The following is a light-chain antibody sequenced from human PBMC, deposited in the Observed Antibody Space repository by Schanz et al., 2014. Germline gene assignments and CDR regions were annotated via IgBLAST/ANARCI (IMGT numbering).Light chain of an antibody. Sequence: QSVLTQPASVSGSPGQSITISCTGTSSDVGSYNLVSWYQQHPGKAPKLIIYDVSKWPSGVSNRFSGSKSGNTASLTISGLQAEDEADYYCNSFTSSHTHVFGGGTKLTVL. CDR2: DVS. J-gene: IGLJ3*02. CDR3: NSFTSSHTHV. CDR1: SSDVGSYNL. V-gene: IGLV2-14*02.